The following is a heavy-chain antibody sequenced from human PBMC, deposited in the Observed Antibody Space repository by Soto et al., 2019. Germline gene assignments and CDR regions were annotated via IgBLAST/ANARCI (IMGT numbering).Heavy chain of an antibody. Sequence: QVQLQESGPGLVKPSETLSLTCTVSGGSISGGVCYWSWIRQPPGKGLEWIGYIYDSGSTYYNPSLKSRGTVSVDTLNNHFSLVLDSETAAYTAVDDCARENIPLTTGWYFDLWGLGALVTVSS. V-gene: IGHV4-30-4*01. J-gene: IGHJ2*01. D-gene: IGHD3-22*01. CDR1: GGSISGGVCY. CDR3: ARENIPLTTGWYFDL. CDR2: IYDSGST.